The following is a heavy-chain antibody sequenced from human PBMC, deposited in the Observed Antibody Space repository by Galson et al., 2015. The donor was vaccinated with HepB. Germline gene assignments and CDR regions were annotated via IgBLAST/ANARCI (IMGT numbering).Heavy chain of an antibody. V-gene: IGHV3-53*01. D-gene: IGHD6-13*01. J-gene: IGHJ5*02. Sequence: SLRLSCAASGFTLSSYYANWVRQAPGKGLEWVSVIYRDGTTYYADSVKGRFTISRDNSRNTVYLQMNSLRTDDTAVYYCARESWYCLNHWGQGTLVTVSS. CDR1: GFTLSSYY. CDR3: ARESWYCLNH. CDR2: IYRDGTT.